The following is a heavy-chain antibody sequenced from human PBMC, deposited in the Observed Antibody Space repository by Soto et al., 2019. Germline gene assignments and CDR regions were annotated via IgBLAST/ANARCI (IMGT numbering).Heavy chain of an antibody. Sequence: QVQLVESGGGVVQPGRTVRLSCAASGFSFSSYAMHWVRQAPGKGLEWVAVIAYDGTNKYYADSVKGRFTISRDNSNTLYLQMNSLRGEDTAVYYSARERVEYGDYQFYGMDVWGQGTTVTVSS. CDR2: IAYDGTNK. J-gene: IGHJ6*02. D-gene: IGHD2-15*01. V-gene: IGHV3-30-3*01. CDR1: GFSFSSYA. CDR3: ARERVEYGDYQFYGMDV.